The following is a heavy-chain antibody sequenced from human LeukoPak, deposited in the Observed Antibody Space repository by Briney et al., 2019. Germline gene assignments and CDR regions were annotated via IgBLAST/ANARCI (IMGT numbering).Heavy chain of an antibody. Sequence: GGSLRLSCAASGFNFRTYEMNWVRQAPGKGLEWVSNIRSSGTTTSYADSVKGRFTISRDNAKNSVYLQINSLRDEDTAVYYCAREGPYYYDTTGYSDWYFDLWGRGTLVTVSS. J-gene: IGHJ2*01. CDR1: GFNFRTYE. CDR3: AREGPYYYDTTGYSDWYFDL. CDR2: IRSSGTTT. D-gene: IGHD3-22*01. V-gene: IGHV3-48*03.